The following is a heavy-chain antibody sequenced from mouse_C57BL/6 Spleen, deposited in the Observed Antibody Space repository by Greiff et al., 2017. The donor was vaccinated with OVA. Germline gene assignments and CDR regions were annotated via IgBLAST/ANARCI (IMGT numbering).Heavy chain of an antibody. CDR3: ARVDDYDDYAMDY. J-gene: IGHJ4*01. CDR2: IYPRSGNT. D-gene: IGHD2-4*01. V-gene: IGHV1-81*01. CDR1: GYTFTSYG. Sequence: VQLQQSGAELARPGASVQLSCKASGYTFTSYGISWVKQRTGPGLEWIGEIYPRSGNTYYNEKFKGKATLTADKSSSTAYMELRSLTSEDSAVDFCARVDDYDDYAMDYWGQGTSVTVSS.